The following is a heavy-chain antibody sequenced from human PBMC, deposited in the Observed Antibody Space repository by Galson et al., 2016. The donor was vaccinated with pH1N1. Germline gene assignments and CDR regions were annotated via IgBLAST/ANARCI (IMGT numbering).Heavy chain of an antibody. V-gene: IGHV7-4-1*04. J-gene: IGHJ6*02. CDR3: ARSYCSSTSCYGGSYYYYGMDV. Sequence: SVKVSCKASGYTFTSNAMNWVRQAPGQGLEWMGWINTNTGNPTYAQGFTGRFVFSLDTSVSMAYLQISSLKAEDTAVYYCARSYCSSTSCYGGSYYYYGMDVWGRGTTVTVS. CDR2: INTNTGNP. D-gene: IGHD2-2*01. CDR1: GYTFTSNA.